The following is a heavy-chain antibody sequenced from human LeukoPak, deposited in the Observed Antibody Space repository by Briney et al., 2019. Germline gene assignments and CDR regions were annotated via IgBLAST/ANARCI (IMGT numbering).Heavy chain of an antibody. Sequence: ASVKVSCKASGGTSSTYTITWVQQAPGQGLEWMGGIIPIFRTPNYAQKFQGRVTITTDESTSTAYMELSSLKSEDTAIYYCARVDRYYFYLDVWGKGTTVTVSS. CDR1: GGTSSTYT. J-gene: IGHJ6*03. V-gene: IGHV1-69*05. CDR3: ARVDRYYFYLDV. CDR2: IIPIFRTP.